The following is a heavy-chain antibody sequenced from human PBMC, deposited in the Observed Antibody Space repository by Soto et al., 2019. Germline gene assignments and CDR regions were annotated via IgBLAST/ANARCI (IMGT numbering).Heavy chain of an antibody. CDR2: MSNTGIP. V-gene: IGHV4-59*11. J-gene: IGHJ5*02. CDR1: GSSISNHY. Sequence: WETLSLTCRVSGSSISNHYWSWMRQSPGKGLEWIGLMSNTGIPTYNPSLQGRVNISPDTSSNRISLRLSSVTAADTAVYYCARESGFCGPRCYRNNWFDPWGQGILVTVSS. CDR3: ARESGFCGPRCYRNNWFDP. D-gene: IGHD2-2*02.